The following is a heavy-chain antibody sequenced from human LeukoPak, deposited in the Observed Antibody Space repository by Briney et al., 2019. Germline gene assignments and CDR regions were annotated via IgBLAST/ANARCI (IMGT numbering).Heavy chain of an antibody. V-gene: IGHV3-23*01. D-gene: IGHD1-14*01. CDR1: GFSFSNYA. J-gene: IGHJ4*02. Sequence: GGSLRLSCAVSGFSFSNYAMSWVRQAPGKGLEWVSGISNSGGTTYYANSVKGRFTVSRDNGKKTLSLQMNSLRAEDTAIFYCAKRLSVPDDWGQGTLVTVSS. CDR3: AKRLSVPDD. CDR2: ISNSGGTT.